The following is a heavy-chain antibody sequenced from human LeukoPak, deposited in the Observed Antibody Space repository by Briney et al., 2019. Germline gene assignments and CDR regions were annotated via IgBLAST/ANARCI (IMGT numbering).Heavy chain of an antibody. CDR2: ISSSGDTI. V-gene: IGHV3-48*03. D-gene: IGHD4-17*01. Sequence: PGRSLRLSCAASGFTLSSYEMNWVRQAPGKGLEWVSYISSSGDTIYYADSVKGRFTISRDNAKNSLYLQMNSLRAEDTAVYYCARDRGYGDYGDWGQGTLVTVSS. CDR1: GFTLSSYE. CDR3: ARDRGYGDYGD. J-gene: IGHJ4*02.